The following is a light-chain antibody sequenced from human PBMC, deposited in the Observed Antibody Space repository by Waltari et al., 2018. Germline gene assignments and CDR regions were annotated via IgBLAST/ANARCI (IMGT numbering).Light chain of an antibody. CDR3: QSYDTSLSVV. V-gene: IGLV1-40*01. CDR2: GTS. Sequence: QSVLTQPPSVSGAPGQRVPIFCTGSGSNLGAGYDVHWYQHHPGKAPKLPIYGTSTRPPGVPDRFFGSQSGTSASLAITALQAEDEAEYYCQSYDTSLSVVFGGGTKLTVL. J-gene: IGLJ2*01. CDR1: GSNLGAGYD.